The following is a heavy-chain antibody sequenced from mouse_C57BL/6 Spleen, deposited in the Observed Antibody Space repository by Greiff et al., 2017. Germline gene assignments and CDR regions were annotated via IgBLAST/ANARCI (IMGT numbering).Heavy chain of an antibody. Sequence: VQLLQPGTDLVKPGASVKLSCKASGYTFTSYWMYWVKQRPGQGLEWIGNINTSNGGTNYNENFKSKSTLTVDKATSTTYMQLSNLTSEDSADYYWARRGLPGDMDYWGQGTSVTVSS. J-gene: IGHJ4*01. CDR3: ARRGLPGDMDY. CDR1: GYTFTSYW. V-gene: IGHV1-53*01. CDR2: INTSNGGT. D-gene: IGHD5-5*01.